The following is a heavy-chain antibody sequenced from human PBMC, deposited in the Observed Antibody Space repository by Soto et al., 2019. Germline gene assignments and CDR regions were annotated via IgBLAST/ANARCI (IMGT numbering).Heavy chain of an antibody. J-gene: IGHJ4*02. Sequence: GASVKVSCKASGYTFSTYYMHWVRQAPGQGYEWMGIIIPSGGSTTYAQKFQGRVTMTRDTSTTTVYMELSSLKSEDTAVYYCARYDYNGYYFDYWGQGTLVTVSS. CDR2: IIPSGGST. CDR1: GYTFSTYY. D-gene: IGHD4-4*01. CDR3: ARYDYNGYYFDY. V-gene: IGHV1-46*01.